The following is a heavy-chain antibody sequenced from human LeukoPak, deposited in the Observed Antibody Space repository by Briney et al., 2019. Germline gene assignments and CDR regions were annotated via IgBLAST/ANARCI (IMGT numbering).Heavy chain of an antibody. D-gene: IGHD6-19*01. CDR3: VKAEGERYSNGLYYFDY. CDR2: ISDSGYST. J-gene: IGHJ4*02. CDR1: GFTFSDYF. V-gene: IGHV3-23*01. Sequence: GGSLRLSCVASGFTFSDYFMSWIRQAPGQGLEWVSSISDSGYSTYYAGSVRGRFTISRDNSRNTLYLQTNSLRDEDTAIYYCVKAEGERYSNGLYYFDYWGQGTLVTVSS.